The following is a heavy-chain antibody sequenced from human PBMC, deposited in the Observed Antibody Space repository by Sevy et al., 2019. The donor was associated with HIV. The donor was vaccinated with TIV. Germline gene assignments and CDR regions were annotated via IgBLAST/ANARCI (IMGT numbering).Heavy chain of an antibody. CDR1: GDSISSSSYY. D-gene: IGHD3-3*01. J-gene: IGHJ4*01. Sequence: SETLSLTCSVSGDSISSSSYYWVWIRQPPGKGLEWIGTIYYSGRTYYNPSLKSRVTVSVDTSKNQFSLRVSSVTAADTAVYYCASIKIFGVVSDYSDYWGHGTLVTVSS. CDR2: IYYSGRT. V-gene: IGHV4-39*01. CDR3: ASIKIFGVVSDYSDY.